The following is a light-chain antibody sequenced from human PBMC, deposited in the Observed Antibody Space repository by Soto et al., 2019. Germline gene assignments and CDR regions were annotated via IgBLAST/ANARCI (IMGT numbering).Light chain of an antibody. CDR3: QQYGSSPTT. Sequence: EIVLTQSPGTLSLSPGERATLSCRASQSVFNNHIGWYQQKPGQAPRRLIFGASFRATGIPDRFSGSGSGTDFTLTISRLEPEDFAVYYRQQYGSSPTTFGQGTKVDI. J-gene: IGKJ1*01. V-gene: IGKV3-20*01. CDR2: GAS. CDR1: QSVFNNH.